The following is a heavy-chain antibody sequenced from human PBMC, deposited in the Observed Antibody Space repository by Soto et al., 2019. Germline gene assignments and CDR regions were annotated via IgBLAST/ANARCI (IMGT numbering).Heavy chain of an antibody. V-gene: IGHV4-31*03. CDR3: ARDRGSYGMGV. J-gene: IGHJ6*02. Sequence: QLQLQESCPGLVKPSQTLSLTCTVSGDSISVGYYWSWIRQHPGKGLEWIGYVSPSGTTYYNPSLKSRVSISTDTSKHQFSLEVSSVTAADTAVYYWARDRGSYGMGVWGQGTTVTVSS. CDR2: VSPSGTT. CDR1: GDSISVGYY.